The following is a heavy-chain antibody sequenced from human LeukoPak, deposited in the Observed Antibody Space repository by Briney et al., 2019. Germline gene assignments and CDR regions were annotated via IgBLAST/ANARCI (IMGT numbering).Heavy chain of an antibody. Sequence: ASVKVSCKASGYTFTGYYMHWVRQAPGQGLEWMGWINPNSGGTNYAQKFQGRVTMTRDTSISTAYMELSRLRSDDTTVYYCARAYQVRGADLHHAFDIWGQGTMVTVSS. J-gene: IGHJ3*02. D-gene: IGHD3-10*01. CDR1: GYTFTGYY. CDR2: INPNSGGT. CDR3: ARAYQVRGADLHHAFDI. V-gene: IGHV1-2*02.